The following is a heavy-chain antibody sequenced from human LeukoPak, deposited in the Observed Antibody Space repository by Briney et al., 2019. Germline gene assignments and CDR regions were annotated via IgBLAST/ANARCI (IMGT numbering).Heavy chain of an antibody. CDR3: ARQYYYDSSGYYAVNWFDP. CDR1: GGSISSGDYY. V-gene: IGHV4-30-4*01. J-gene: IGHJ5*02. D-gene: IGHD3-22*01. CDR2: IYYSGST. Sequence: PSQTLSLTCTVSGGSISSGDYYWSWIRQPPGKGLEWIVYIYYSGSTYYNPSLKSRVTISVDTSKNQFSLKLSSVTAADMAVYYCARQYYYDSSGYYAVNWFDPWGQGTLVTVSS.